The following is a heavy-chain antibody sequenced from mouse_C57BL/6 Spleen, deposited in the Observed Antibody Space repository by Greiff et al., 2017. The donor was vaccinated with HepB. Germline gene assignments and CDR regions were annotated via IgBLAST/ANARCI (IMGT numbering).Heavy chain of an antibody. V-gene: IGHV1-61*01. CDR1: GYTFTSYW. CDR3: ASSYDYAGFAY. D-gene: IGHD2-4*01. CDR2: IYPSDSET. J-gene: IGHJ3*01. Sequence: VQLQQPGAELVRPGSSVKLSCKASGYTFTSYWMDWVKQRPGQGLEWIGNIYPSDSETHYNQKFKDKATLTVDKSSSTAYMQLSSLTSEDSAVYYCASSYDYAGFAYWGQGTLVTVSA.